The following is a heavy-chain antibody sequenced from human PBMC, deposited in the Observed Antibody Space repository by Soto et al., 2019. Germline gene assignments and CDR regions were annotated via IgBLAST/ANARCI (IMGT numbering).Heavy chain of an antibody. J-gene: IGHJ5*02. Sequence: SETLSLTCAVSGYSISSSSWWGWIRQPPGKGLEWIGYIYYSGSTYYNPSLKSRVTMSVDTSKNQFSLKLSSVTAVDTAVYYCARIADYYDSSGYFGPWFDPWGQGTLVTVSS. V-gene: IGHV4-28*01. CDR2: IYYSGST. D-gene: IGHD3-22*01. CDR1: GYSISSSSW. CDR3: ARIADYYDSSGYFGPWFDP.